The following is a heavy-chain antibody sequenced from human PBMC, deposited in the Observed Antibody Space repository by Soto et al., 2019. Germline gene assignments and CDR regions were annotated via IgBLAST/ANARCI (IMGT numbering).Heavy chain of an antibody. D-gene: IGHD2-21*02. CDR1: GFTFSSYG. Sequence: GGSLKLSCAASGFTFSSYGMHWVRQAPGKGLEWVAVISYDGSNKYYADSVKGRFTISRDNSKNTLYLQMNSLRAEDTAVYYCAKDQGCGGDYCYRLGYGMDVWGQGTTVTVSS. CDR2: ISYDGSNK. V-gene: IGHV3-30*18. J-gene: IGHJ6*02. CDR3: AKDQGCGGDYCYRLGYGMDV.